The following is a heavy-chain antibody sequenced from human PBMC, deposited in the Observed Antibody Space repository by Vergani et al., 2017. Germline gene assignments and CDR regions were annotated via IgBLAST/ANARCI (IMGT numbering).Heavy chain of an antibody. CDR1: GFTFSSHR. J-gene: IGHJ4*02. V-gene: IGHV3-21*01. D-gene: IGHD2-15*01. Sequence: EVQLVESGGGLVKPGGSLRLSCAASGFTFSSHRMNWVRQAPGKGLEWVSFISSSGSYIYYADSVKGRFTISRDNAKNSLYLQMNSLRAEDTAVYYCAREMRCSGGSCYPSTRDYWGQGTLVTVSS. CDR2: ISSSGSYI. CDR3: AREMRCSGGSCYPSTRDY.